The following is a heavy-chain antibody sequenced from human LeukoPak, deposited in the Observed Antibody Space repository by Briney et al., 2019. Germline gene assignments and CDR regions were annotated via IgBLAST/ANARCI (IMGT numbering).Heavy chain of an antibody. Sequence: GGSLRLSCAASGFTFGSYWMTWVRQTPGKGLAWVANINQDGSEIHYVDSVRGRFTISRDNAKNSLYLQVNSLGAEDTAVYYCARDSRGVFDYWGQGTLVTVSS. V-gene: IGHV3-7*01. D-gene: IGHD3-10*01. J-gene: IGHJ4*02. CDR2: INQDGSEI. CDR3: ARDSRGVFDY. CDR1: GFTFGSYW.